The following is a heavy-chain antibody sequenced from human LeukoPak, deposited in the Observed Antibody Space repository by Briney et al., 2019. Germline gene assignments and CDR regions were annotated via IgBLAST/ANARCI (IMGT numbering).Heavy chain of an antibody. J-gene: IGHJ6*02. CDR1: GGTFSSYA. CDR2: IIPIFGIA. Sequence: GSSVKVSCKASGGTFSSYAISWVRQAPGQGLEWMGRIIPIFGIANYAQKFQGRVTITADKSTSTAYMELSSLRSEDTAVYYCAAGLLHTQQPYGMDVWGQGTTVTVSS. V-gene: IGHV1-69*04. D-gene: IGHD2-15*01. CDR3: AAGLLHTQQPYGMDV.